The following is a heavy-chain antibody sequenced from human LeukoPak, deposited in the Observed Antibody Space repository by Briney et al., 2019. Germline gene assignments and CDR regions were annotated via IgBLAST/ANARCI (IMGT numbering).Heavy chain of an antibody. CDR2: IYYSGST. J-gene: IGHJ1*01. CDR3: ARGGAARLHFQN. CDR1: GGSISSDSYY. Sequence: PSETLSLTCTVSGGSISSDSYYWAWIRQPPGKGLEWIASIYYSGSTYYNPSLKSRVTISVDTSRNQFSLNLNSVTAADTAVYYCARGGAARLHFQNWGQGTLVTVSS. D-gene: IGHD6-6*01. V-gene: IGHV4-39*07.